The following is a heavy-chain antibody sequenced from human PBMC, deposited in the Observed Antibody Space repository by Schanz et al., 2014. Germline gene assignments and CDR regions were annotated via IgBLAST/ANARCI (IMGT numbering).Heavy chain of an antibody. V-gene: IGHV1-8*01. J-gene: IGHJ4*02. CDR2: MNSKTGNT. CDR3: TKGRTFGR. Sequence: QVQLVQSGAEVKQPGASVKVSCKASGYTFTSYDINWVRQATGQGLEWMGWMNSKTGNTGYAQRFQGRVTMTSNTSITTAYLELSSLRSGDTAVYYCTKGRTFGRWGQGTLVTVSS. CDR1: GYTFTSYD. D-gene: IGHD3-16*01.